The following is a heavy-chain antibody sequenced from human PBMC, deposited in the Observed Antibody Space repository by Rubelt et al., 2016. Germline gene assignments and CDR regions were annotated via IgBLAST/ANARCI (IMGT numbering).Heavy chain of an antibody. J-gene: IGHJ4*02. Sequence: LEWIGSIYYSGSTYYNPSLKSRVTISVDTSKNQFSLKLSSVTAADTAVYYCARVYADFWSGYIPPYFDYWGQGTLVAVSS. D-gene: IGHD3-3*01. CDR3: ARVYADFWSGYIPPYFDY. CDR2: IYYSGST. V-gene: IGHV4-39*07.